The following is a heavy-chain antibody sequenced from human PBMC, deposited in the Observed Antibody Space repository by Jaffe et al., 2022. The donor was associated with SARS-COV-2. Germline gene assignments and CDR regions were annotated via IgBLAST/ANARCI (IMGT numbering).Heavy chain of an antibody. Sequence: QVQLQESGPGLVKPSETLSLTCTVSGGSISSYYWSWIRQPPGKGLEWIGNIYYSGSTNYNPSLKSRVSISVDTSKDQVSLKLTSVTAADTAVYYCARGAAYSNTAPHYWGQGTLVTVSS. V-gene: IGHV4-59*12. CDR3: ARGAAYSNTAPHY. J-gene: IGHJ4*02. CDR2: IYYSGST. D-gene: IGHD3-16*01. CDR1: GGSISSYY.